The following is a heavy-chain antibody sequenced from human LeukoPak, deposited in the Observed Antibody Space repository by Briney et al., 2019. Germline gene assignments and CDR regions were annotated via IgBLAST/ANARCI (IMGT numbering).Heavy chain of an antibody. CDR2: IYYSGST. Sequence: PSETLSLTCTVSGGSISSYYWSWIRQPPGKGLEWTGYIYYSGSTNYNPSLKSRVTISVDTSKNQFSLKLSSVTAADTAVYYCARSSGWGSSSVDYWGQGTLVTVSS. J-gene: IGHJ4*02. D-gene: IGHD6-13*01. CDR1: GGSISSYY. CDR3: ARSSGWGSSSVDY. V-gene: IGHV4-59*01.